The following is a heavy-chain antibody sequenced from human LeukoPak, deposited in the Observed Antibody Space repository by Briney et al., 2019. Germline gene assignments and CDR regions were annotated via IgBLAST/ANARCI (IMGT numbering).Heavy chain of an antibody. J-gene: IGHJ5*02. CDR2: IHPRRGDT. CDR1: GYSFTAFY. CDR3: ARGGRKSTTLGWFDP. Sequence: ASVKVSCKTSGYSFTAFYIHWVRQAPGQGLEWMGWIHPRRGDTNYAQKFQGRVTMTRDTSISTAYLDLSSLRSDDTAVYYCARGGRKSTTLGWFDPWGQGTLVTVSS. D-gene: IGHD4-23*01. V-gene: IGHV1-2*02.